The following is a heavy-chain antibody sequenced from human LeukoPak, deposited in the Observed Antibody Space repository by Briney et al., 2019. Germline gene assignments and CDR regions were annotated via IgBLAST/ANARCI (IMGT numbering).Heavy chain of an antibody. D-gene: IGHD3-10*01. V-gene: IGHV3-30*04. CDR3: ARGPGSGKYYLTY. Sequence: PGGSLRLSCAASGFTFSSYAMHWVRQAPGKGLEWVAVISYDGSNKYYADSVKGRFTISRDNSKNTLYLQMNSLRAEDTAVYYCARGPGSGKYYLTYWGQGTLVTVAS. CDR2: ISYDGSNK. CDR1: GFTFSSYA. J-gene: IGHJ4*02.